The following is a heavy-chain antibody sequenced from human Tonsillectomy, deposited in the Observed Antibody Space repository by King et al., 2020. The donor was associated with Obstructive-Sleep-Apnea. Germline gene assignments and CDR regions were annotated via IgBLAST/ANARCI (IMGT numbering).Heavy chain of an antibody. CDR3: ARDRGLVGPSDV. D-gene: IGHD1-26*01. J-gene: IGHJ6*02. Sequence: VQLVESGGGLVKPGGSLILSCEGSGFSFRSYAMNWVRQAPGKGLEWVSSISGSQTFIYYADSVKGRFTISKNNASNSLYLQMDSLRVEDTGVYYCARDRGLVGPSDVWGQGTTVTVSS. CDR2: ISGSQTFI. V-gene: IGHV3-21*06. CDR1: GFSFRSYA.